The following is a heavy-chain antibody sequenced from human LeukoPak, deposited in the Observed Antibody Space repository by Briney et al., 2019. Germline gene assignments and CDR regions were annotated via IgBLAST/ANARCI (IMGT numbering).Heavy chain of an antibody. J-gene: IGHJ4*02. CDR3: AGGGYCSRASCFAPLFDF. Sequence: SETLSLTCTVSGGSISNYYWSWIRQPAGKGLEWIGRIYYSGTTNYNPSLKSRVTISVDTSKSQFSLKLNSVTAADTAVYYCAGGGYCSRASCFAPLFDFWGQGVLVTVSS. CDR2: IYYSGTT. V-gene: IGHV4-4*07. CDR1: GGSISNYY. D-gene: IGHD2-2*01.